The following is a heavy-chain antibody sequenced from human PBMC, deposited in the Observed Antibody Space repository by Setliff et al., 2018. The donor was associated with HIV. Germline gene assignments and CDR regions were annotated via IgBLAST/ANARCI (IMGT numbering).Heavy chain of an antibody. CDR1: GFTFSSYW. CDR2: IKQDGSEK. J-gene: IGHJ5*01. D-gene: IGHD1-1*01. Sequence: PGGSLRLSCAASGFTFSSYWMSWVRQAPGKGLEWMANIKQDGSEKYYVDSVKGRFTISRDNAKNSLYLQMNSLRAEDTAVYYCARDWNGDGRSIASWGQGTLVTVSS. V-gene: IGHV3-7*03. CDR3: ARDWNGDGRSIAS.